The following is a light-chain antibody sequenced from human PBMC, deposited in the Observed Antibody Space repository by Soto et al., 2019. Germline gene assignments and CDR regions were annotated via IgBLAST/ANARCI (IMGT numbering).Light chain of an antibody. CDR2: DAS. V-gene: IGKV3-11*01. CDR1: QSVSSY. CDR3: QQRSNWPVT. Sequence: EIVLTQSPATLSLSPGERATLSCRASQSVSSYLAWYQQEPGQAPRLLICDASSRATGIPARFSGSGSGTDFTVTLSSLDPEAFEVYYCQQRSNWPVTFGQGTNVVIK. J-gene: IGKJ1*01.